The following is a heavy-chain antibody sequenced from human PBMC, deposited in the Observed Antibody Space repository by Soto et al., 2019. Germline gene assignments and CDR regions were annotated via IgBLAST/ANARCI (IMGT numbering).Heavy chain of an antibody. CDR3: ARCRTVRNYADDSSDYFYFFDY. V-gene: IGHV4-59*01. J-gene: IGHJ4*02. Sequence: SETLSLTCTVSGDSISTFYWGWMRQSPGKELEWIGYVYCTGSTNYNPSLKSRVTISVDRSKNQFSLKLTSANAADTAVYYCARCRTVRNYADDSSDYFYFFDYWGQGTQVTVSS. CDR1: GDSISTFY. CDR2: VYCTGST. D-gene: IGHD3-22*01.